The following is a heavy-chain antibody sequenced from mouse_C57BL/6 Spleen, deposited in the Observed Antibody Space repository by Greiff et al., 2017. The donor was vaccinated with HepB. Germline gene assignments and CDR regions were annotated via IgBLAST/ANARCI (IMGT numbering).Heavy chain of an antibody. J-gene: IGHJ4*01. D-gene: IGHD2-3*01. CDR3: ARRVDDGYYVSGAMDY. V-gene: IGHV5-17*01. CDR2: ISSGSSTI. CDR1: GFTFSDYG. Sequence: EVQLVESGGGLVKPGGSLKLSCAASGFTFSDYGMHWVRQAPEKGLEWVAYISSGSSTIYYADTVKGRFTISRDNAKNTLFLQMTSLRSEGTAMYYCARRVDDGYYVSGAMDYWGQGTSVTVSS.